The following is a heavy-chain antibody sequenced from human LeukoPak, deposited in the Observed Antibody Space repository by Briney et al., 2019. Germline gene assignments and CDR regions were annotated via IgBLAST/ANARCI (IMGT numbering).Heavy chain of an antibody. J-gene: IGHJ4*02. CDR1: AFSLTKYTA. CDR2: AHSDDSK. D-gene: IGHD2-15*01. V-gene: IGHV2-5*02. Sequence: AGPRLLRATETLTFTCTIPAFSLTKYTAVGWIRQAPGQGLQWLESAHSDDSKRYSSSVENRLTIFKATSKSQVLLTMTNMDPVDTGTYFCAHSFRTEGCRGGSCYYFVSWGQGIQVTVSS. CDR3: AHSFRTEGCRGGSCYYFVS.